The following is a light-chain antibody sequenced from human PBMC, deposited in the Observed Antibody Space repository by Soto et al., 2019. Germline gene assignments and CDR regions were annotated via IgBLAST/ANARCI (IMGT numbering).Light chain of an antibody. CDR2: GAT. Sequence: EIVLTQSPGTLSLSPGERATLSCRASQSMSNNYLAWYQQKAGQAPRLLIYGATNRATGIPDRFSGSGSGTDFTLTISRLEPEDFAVYYCQQYGSSGTFGQGTKVDIK. J-gene: IGKJ1*01. CDR3: QQYGSSGT. CDR1: QSMSNNY. V-gene: IGKV3-20*01.